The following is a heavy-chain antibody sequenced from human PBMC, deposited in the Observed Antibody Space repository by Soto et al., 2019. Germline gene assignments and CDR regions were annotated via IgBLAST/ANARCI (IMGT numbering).Heavy chain of an antibody. J-gene: IGHJ4*02. CDR3: ARRYSGYGDY. V-gene: IGHV4-59*08. CDR1: GGSITSYY. Sequence: SETLSLTCTFSGGSITSYYWSLIRQPPGKGLEWIGYIYFSGSANYNPSLKSRVTISVDTSKNQFSLKLSSVTAADTAVYYCARRYSGYGDYWGQGTLVTVSS. D-gene: IGHD5-12*01. CDR2: IYFSGSA.